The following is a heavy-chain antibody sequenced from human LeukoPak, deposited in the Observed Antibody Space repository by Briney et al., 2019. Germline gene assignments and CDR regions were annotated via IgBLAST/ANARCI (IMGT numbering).Heavy chain of an antibody. CDR3: ARDGPYGGKPFDY. V-gene: IGHV4-61*01. CDR1: GGSVSSGTYY. CDR2: FYYSGST. Sequence: PSETLSLTCTVSGGSVSSGTYYWSWIRQPPGKGLEWIGYFYYSGSTNYNPSLKSRVTISVDTSKNQFSLKLSSVTAADTALYYCARDGPYGGKPFDYWGQGTLVTVSS. J-gene: IGHJ4*02. D-gene: IGHD4-23*01.